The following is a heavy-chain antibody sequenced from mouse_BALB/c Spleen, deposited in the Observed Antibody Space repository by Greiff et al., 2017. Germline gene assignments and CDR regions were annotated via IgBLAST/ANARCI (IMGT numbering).Heavy chain of an antibody. J-gene: IGHJ3*01. Sequence: EVQLVESGPGLVKPSQSLSLTCSVTGYSITSGYYWNWIRQFPGNKLEWMGYISYDGSNNYNPSLKNRISITRDTSKNQFFLKLNSVTTEDTATYYCATGPWFAYWGQGTLVTVSA. CDR2: ISYDGSN. CDR3: ATGPWFAY. V-gene: IGHV3-6*02. CDR1: GYSITSGYY. D-gene: IGHD4-1*01.